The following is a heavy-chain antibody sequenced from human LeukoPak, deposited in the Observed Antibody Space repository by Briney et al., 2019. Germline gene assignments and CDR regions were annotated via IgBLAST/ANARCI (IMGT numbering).Heavy chain of an antibody. CDR2: IFHGGST. V-gene: IGHV4-38-2*02. D-gene: IGHD2-2*02. Sequence: PETLSLTCTVSGYSISSGYYWGWIRQPPGKGLEWIGIIFHGGSTYYNPSLKRRVTISVATSNNQFSLKLSSVPAADTAVYYCARAVVVPAAINGWFDPWGQGTLVTVSS. CDR3: ARAVVVPAAINGWFDP. CDR1: GYSISSGYY. J-gene: IGHJ5*02.